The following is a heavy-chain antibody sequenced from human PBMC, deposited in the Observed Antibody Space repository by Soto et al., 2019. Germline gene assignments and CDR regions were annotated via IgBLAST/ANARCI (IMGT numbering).Heavy chain of an antibody. D-gene: IGHD3-10*01. Sequence: NPSETLSLTCAVYGGSFSGYYWSWIRQPPGKGLEWIGEINHSGSTNYNPSLKSRVTISVDTSKNQFSLKLSSVTAADTAVYYCARGRRVRGVIPFYYYGMDVWGQGTTVTVSS. J-gene: IGHJ6*02. CDR3: ARGRRVRGVIPFYYYGMDV. V-gene: IGHV4-34*01. CDR2: INHSGST. CDR1: GGSFSGYY.